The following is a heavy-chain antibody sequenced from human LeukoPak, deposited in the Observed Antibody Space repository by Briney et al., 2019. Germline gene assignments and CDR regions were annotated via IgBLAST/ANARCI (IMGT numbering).Heavy chain of an antibody. CDR2: IKQDGSEK. CDR1: GFTFSSYW. D-gene: IGHD6-19*01. V-gene: IGHV3-7*01. Sequence: GGSLRLSCAASGFTFSSYWMNWVRQAPGKGLEWVANIKQDGSEKYNVDSVKGRLTISRDNTKNSLYLQMNRLRAEDTAVYYCAGGSGWLIDYWGQGTLVTVSS. CDR3: AGGSGWLIDY. J-gene: IGHJ4*02.